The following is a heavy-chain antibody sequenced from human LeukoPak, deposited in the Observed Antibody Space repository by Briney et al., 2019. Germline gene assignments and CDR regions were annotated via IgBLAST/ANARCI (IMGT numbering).Heavy chain of an antibody. V-gene: IGHV7-4-1*02. CDR1: GYSFTNYA. J-gene: IGHJ4*02. D-gene: IGHD3-16*02. CDR2: IHPSTGNP. CDR3: ARAFQSLGGLSLPDY. Sequence: ASVTVSCKASGYSFTNYAMNWVRQAPGQGLEWMGWIHPSTGNPTYAQGFTGRFVFSLDTSVSTTYLQISSLKAEDTAVYFCARAFQSLGGLSLPDYWGQGTLLTVSS.